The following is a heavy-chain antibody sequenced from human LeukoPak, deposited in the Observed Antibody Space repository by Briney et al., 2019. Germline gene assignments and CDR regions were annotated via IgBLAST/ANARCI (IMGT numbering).Heavy chain of an antibody. V-gene: IGHV3-30*02. D-gene: IGHD6-13*01. CDR2: IRFDGSSK. CDR3: AKDRPHSSSWYGGFDY. J-gene: IGHJ4*02. CDR1: GFTFSSFG. Sequence: GGSLRLSCAASGFTFSSFGMHWVRQAPGKGLEWVAFIRFDGSSKYYADSVKGRFSISRDNSKNTLYLQMNSLRAEDTAVYYCAKDRPHSSSWYGGFDYWGQGTLVTVSS.